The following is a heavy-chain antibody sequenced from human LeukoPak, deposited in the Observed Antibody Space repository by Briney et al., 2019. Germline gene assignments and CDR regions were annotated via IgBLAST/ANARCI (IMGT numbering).Heavy chain of an antibody. J-gene: IGHJ4*02. CDR1: GFTFSSYG. Sequence: GGSLRLSCAASGFTFSSYGMHWVRQAPGKGLEWVAVISYDGSNKYYADSVKGRFTISRDNSKNTLYLQMNSLRAGDTAVYYCAKAMGATLFDYWGQGTLVTVSS. CDR2: ISYDGSNK. CDR3: AKAMGATLFDY. V-gene: IGHV3-33*05. D-gene: IGHD1-26*01.